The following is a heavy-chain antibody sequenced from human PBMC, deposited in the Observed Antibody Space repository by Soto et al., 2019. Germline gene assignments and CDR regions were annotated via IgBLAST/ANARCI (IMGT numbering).Heavy chain of an antibody. CDR1: GFSLSTSGVG. CDR2: IYWDDDK. Sequence: QITLKESGPTLVNPTQTLTLTCTFSGFSLSTSGVGVGWIRQPPGKALEWLALIYWDDDKRYSPSLKSRLTITKDTSKNQVVLTMTNMDPVDTATYYCAYRPEQQLVRVFDYWGQGTLVTVSS. CDR3: AYRPEQQLVRVFDY. V-gene: IGHV2-5*02. J-gene: IGHJ4*02. D-gene: IGHD6-13*01.